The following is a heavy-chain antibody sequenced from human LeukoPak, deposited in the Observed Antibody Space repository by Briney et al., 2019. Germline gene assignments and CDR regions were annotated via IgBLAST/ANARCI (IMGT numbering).Heavy chain of an antibody. D-gene: IGHD4-23*01. CDR3: AKPMGHTTVVTPEAFDI. J-gene: IGHJ3*02. CDR2: ISGSGGST. Sequence: GGSLRLSCAASGFTFSSYAMSWVRQAPGKGLEWVSAISGSGGSTYYADSVKGRFTISRDNSKNTLYLQMNSLRAEDTAVYYCAKPMGHTTVVTPEAFDIWGQGTMVTVSS. V-gene: IGHV3-23*01. CDR1: GFTFSSYA.